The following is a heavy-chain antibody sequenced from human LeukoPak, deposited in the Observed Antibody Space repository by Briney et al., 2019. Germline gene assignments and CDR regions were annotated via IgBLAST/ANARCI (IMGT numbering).Heavy chain of an antibody. J-gene: IGHJ3*02. D-gene: IGHD2-2*01. Sequence: ASVKVSCKVSGYTLTELSMHWVRQAPGKGLEWMGGFDPEDGETIYAQKFQGRVTITADESTSTAYMELSSLRSEDTAVYYCARSGGCSSTSCRDAFDIWGQGTMVTVSS. CDR2: FDPEDGET. CDR3: ARSGGCSSTSCRDAFDI. V-gene: IGHV1-24*01. CDR1: GYTLTELS.